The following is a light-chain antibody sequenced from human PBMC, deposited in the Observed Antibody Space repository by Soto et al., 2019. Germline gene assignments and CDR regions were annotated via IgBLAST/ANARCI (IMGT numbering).Light chain of an antibody. Sequence: EIVLRQSPATLSLSRGEGATLSCRASQIISTDLLCYHQRRGHPPSLLISEASKRATGIPARFSSNGSGTDFTLTISSLEPEDFAVYYCQQRRNWPLTFGGGTKVDIK. CDR1: QIISTD. J-gene: IGKJ4*01. CDR3: QQRRNWPLT. CDR2: EAS. V-gene: IGKV3-11*01.